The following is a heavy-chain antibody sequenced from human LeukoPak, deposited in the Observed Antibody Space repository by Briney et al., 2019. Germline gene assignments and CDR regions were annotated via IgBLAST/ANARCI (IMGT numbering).Heavy chain of an antibody. D-gene: IGHD3-10*01. CDR1: GYTFTSYG. Sequence: GASVKVSCKASGYTFTSYGISRVRQAPGQGLEWMGWISAYNGNTNYAQKLQGGVTMTTDTSTSTAYMELRSLRSDDTAVYYCAREGVQGTMVRGVIITANWFDPWGQGTLVTVSS. J-gene: IGHJ5*02. V-gene: IGHV1-18*04. CDR3: AREGVQGTMVRGVIITANWFDP. CDR2: ISAYNGNT.